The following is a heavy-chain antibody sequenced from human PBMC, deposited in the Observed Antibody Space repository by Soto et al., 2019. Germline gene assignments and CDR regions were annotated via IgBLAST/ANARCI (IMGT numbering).Heavy chain of an antibody. Sequence: SETLSLTCTVSGGSISSYYWSWIRQPPGKGLEWIGYIYYSGSTNYNPSLKSRVTISVDTSKNQLSLKLSSVTAADMAVYYCARVGLNYYYGMDVWGQGTTVTVSS. J-gene: IGHJ6*02. V-gene: IGHV4-59*01. CDR1: GGSISSYY. CDR2: IYYSGST. CDR3: ARVGLNYYYGMDV.